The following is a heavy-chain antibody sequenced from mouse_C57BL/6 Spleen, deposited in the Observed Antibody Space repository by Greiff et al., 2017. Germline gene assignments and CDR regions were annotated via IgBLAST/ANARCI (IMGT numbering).Heavy chain of an antibody. V-gene: IGHV1-69*01. CDR3: ARLRGGDYYAMDY. J-gene: IGHJ4*01. CDR2: IDPSDSYT. CDR1: GYTFTSYW. Sequence: VQLQQPGAELVMPGASVKLSCKASGYTFTSYWMHWVKQRPGQGLEWIGEIDPSDSYTNYNQKFKGKSTLTVDKSSSIAYMQLSSLTSEDSAVYYCARLRGGDYYAMDYWGQGTSVTVSS.